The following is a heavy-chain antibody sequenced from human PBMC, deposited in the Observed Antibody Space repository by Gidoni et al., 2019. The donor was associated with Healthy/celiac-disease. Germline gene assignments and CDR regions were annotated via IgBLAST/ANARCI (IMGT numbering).Heavy chain of an antibody. J-gene: IGHJ4*02. Sequence: QITLKESGPTLVKPTQTLTLTCTFSGFSLSTSGVGVGWIRQPPGKALEWLALIYWDDDKRYSPSLKSRLTITKDTSNNQVVLTMTNMDPVDTATFYCAHRRLLRDSTIFWGQGTLVTVSS. CDR3: AHRRLLRDSTIF. CDR2: IYWDDDK. V-gene: IGHV2-5*02. CDR1: GFSLSTSGVG. D-gene: IGHD2-21*01.